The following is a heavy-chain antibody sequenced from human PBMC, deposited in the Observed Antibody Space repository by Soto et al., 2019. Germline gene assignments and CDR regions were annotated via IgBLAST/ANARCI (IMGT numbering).Heavy chain of an antibody. V-gene: IGHV3-53*01. CDR2: ISGGGST. CDR3: AKIATYSASYQDFDY. CDR1: GFTVSGNY. D-gene: IGHD1-26*01. J-gene: IGHJ4*02. Sequence: EVQLVESGGGLIQPGGSLKLSCAASGFTVSGNYMSWVRQAPGKGLEWVSIISGGGSTYYADSVKGRFTISRDSFKNMLYLQMNSLRAEDTAVYYCAKIATYSASYQDFDYWGQGTPVTVSS.